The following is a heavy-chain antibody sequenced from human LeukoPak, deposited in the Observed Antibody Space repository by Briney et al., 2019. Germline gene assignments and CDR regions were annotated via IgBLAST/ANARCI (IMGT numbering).Heavy chain of an antibody. V-gene: IGHV3-30*02. CDR3: ARGRGNYYGSGSYSVGFDP. D-gene: IGHD3-10*01. J-gene: IGHJ5*02. CDR1: GFIFSSYG. CDR2: IRYDGSKK. Sequence: GGSLRLSCAASGFIFSSYGMHWVRQAPGKGLEWVAFIRYDGSKKYYADSVKGRFTISRENAKNSLYLQMNSLRAGDTAVYYCARGRGNYYGSGSYSVGFDPWGQGTLVTVSS.